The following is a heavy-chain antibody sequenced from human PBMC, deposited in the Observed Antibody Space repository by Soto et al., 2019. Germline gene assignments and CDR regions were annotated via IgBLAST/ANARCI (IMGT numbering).Heavy chain of an antibody. CDR3: ARGAVGYCSSISCYVSQYYYYYYYMDV. V-gene: IGHV1-69*02. J-gene: IGHJ6*03. D-gene: IGHD2-2*01. CDR2: IIPILGIA. CDR1: GGTFSSYT. Sequence: GASVKVSCKASGGTFSSYTISWVRQAPGQGLEWMGRIIPILGIANYAQKFQGRVTIAADKSTSTAYMELSSLRSEDTAVYYCARGAVGYCSSISCYVSQYYYYYYYMDVWGKGTTVTASS.